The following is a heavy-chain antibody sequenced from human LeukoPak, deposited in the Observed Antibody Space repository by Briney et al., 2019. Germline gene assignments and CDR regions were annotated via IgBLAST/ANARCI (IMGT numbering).Heavy chain of an antibody. D-gene: IGHD1-14*01. CDR2: INPNSGGT. CDR1: GYTFTGYY. Sequence: ASVKVSCKASGYTFTGYYMHWVRQAPGQGPEWMGWINPNSGGTNYAQKFQGRVTMTRDTSISTAYMELSRLRSDDTAVYYCARETHTLLGGHQNSEGTYNWFDPWGQGTPVTVSS. V-gene: IGHV1-2*02. J-gene: IGHJ5*02. CDR3: ARETHTLLGGHQNSEGTYNWFDP.